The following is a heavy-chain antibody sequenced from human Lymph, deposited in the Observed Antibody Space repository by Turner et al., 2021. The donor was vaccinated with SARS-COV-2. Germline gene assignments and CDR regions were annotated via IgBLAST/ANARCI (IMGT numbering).Heavy chain of an antibody. CDR1: GYTFTGYY. V-gene: IGHV1-2*02. CDR3: ARDVERYNDFWSGYSGGYGLDV. J-gene: IGHJ6*02. Sequence: QVQLVQSGAEVKKPGASVKVSCKASGYTFTGYYMHWVRQAPGQGLEWMGWINPNSGGTNYAQKFQGRVTMTRDTSISTAYMELSRLRSGDTAVYYCARDVERYNDFWSGYSGGYGLDVWGQGTTVTVSS. D-gene: IGHD3-3*01. CDR2: INPNSGGT.